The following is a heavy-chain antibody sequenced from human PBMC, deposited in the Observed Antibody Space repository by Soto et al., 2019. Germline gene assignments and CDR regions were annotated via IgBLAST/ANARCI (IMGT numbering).Heavy chain of an antibody. CDR1: DFSFTSYA. D-gene: IGHD3-9*01. CDR2: LSHDGGNT. Sequence: EVEMLASGGGVVQPGESLRLSCVAPDFSFTSYAMTWVRLAPGKGLQWVAALSHDGGNTYYRDSVRGRFTISRDNSKNTLYLQMNSLKGEDTAIYYYAKQTGTWVDSAIDFWGLGTQVTVSS. V-gene: IGHV3-23*01. CDR3: AKQTGTWVDSAIDF. J-gene: IGHJ4*02.